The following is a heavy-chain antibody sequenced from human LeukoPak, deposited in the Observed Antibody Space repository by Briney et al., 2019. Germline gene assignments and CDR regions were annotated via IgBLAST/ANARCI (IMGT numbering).Heavy chain of an antibody. V-gene: IGHV4-31*03. CDR1: GGSISSGGYY. CDR2: IYYSGST. D-gene: IGHD2-2*01. CDR3: ARGRAPRKVVPAAFDY. Sequence: SETLSLTCTVSGGSISSGGYYWSWIRQHPGKGLEWIGYIYYSGSTYYNPSLKSRVTISVDTSKNQFSLKLSSVTAADTAAYYCARGRAPRKVVPAAFDYWGQGTLVTVSS. J-gene: IGHJ4*02.